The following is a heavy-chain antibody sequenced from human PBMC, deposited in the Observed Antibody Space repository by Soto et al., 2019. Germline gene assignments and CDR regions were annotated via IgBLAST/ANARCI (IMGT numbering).Heavy chain of an antibody. J-gene: IGHJ3*02. D-gene: IGHD3-22*01. CDR2: ISSGGDNT. V-gene: IGHV3-23*01. CDR3: VRRAQYFDGTGFHAFDI. CDR1: GYNFNKYA. Sequence: GGSLRLSCVASGYNFNKYAVSWVRQAPGKGLEWVSAISSGGDNTHYADSVMGRFTITRDNSKNMLYLEMNSLTVEDTAVYYCVRRAQYFDGTGFHAFDIWGQGTRVTVSS.